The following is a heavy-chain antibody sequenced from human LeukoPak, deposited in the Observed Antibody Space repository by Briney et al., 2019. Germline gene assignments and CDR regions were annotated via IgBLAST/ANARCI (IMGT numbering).Heavy chain of an antibody. CDR1: GGSISSSNW. CDR2: IYHSGST. V-gene: IGHV4-4*02. J-gene: IGHJ5*02. Sequence: SGTLSLTCAVSGGSISSSNWWSWVRQPPGKGLEWIGEIYHSGSTNYNPSLKSRVTISVDKSKNQFSLKLSSVTAADTAVYYCAKHAGDFGVVIHWFDPWGQGTLVTVSS. D-gene: IGHD3-3*01. CDR3: AKHAGDFGVVIHWFDP.